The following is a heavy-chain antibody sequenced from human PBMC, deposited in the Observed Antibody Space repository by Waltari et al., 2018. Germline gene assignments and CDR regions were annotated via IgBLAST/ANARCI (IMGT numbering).Heavy chain of an antibody. CDR1: GGPISSSNW. CDR2: IYHSGGT. Sequence: QVQLQESGPGLVKPSGTLSLTCAVSGGPISSSNWLRWVRHPPGKTRAWSGAIYHSGGTNYNPSLKSRVTISVDKSKNQFSLELSCVTAADTAVYYCARGITRVQAVMFDPWGQGTLVTVSS. V-gene: IGHV4-4*02. CDR3: ARGITRVQAVMFDP. D-gene: IGHD3-10*01. J-gene: IGHJ5*02.